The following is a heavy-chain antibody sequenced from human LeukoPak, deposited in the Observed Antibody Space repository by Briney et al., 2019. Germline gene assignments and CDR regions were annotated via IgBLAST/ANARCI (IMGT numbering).Heavy chain of an antibody. V-gene: IGHV1-2*02. Sequence: ASVKVSCKASGYTFTGYYVHWVRQAPGQGLEWMGWINPKSGGTNYAQKFQGRVTMTRDTSISTAYMELSRLRSDDTAVYYCARGDHYDILTGYQTPSHLSDYWGQGTLVTVSS. D-gene: IGHD3-9*01. CDR1: GYTFTGYY. J-gene: IGHJ4*02. CDR2: INPKSGGT. CDR3: ARGDHYDILTGYQTPSHLSDY.